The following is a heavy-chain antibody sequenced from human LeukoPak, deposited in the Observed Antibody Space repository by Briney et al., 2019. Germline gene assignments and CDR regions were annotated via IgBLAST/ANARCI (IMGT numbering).Heavy chain of an antibody. CDR3: ARNPIAVAGKGFFDY. CDR2: IYYSGST. V-gene: IGHV4-39*01. CDR1: GGSISSSSYD. D-gene: IGHD6-19*01. J-gene: IGHJ4*02. Sequence: PSETLSLTCTVSGGSISSSSYDWGWIRQPPGKGLDWIGSIYYSGSTYYNPSLKSRVTISVDTSKNQFSLKLSSVTAADTAVYYCARNPIAVAGKGFFDYWGQGTLVTVSS.